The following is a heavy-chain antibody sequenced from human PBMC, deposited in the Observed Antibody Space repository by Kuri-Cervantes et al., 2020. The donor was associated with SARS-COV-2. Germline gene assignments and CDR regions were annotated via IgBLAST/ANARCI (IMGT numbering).Heavy chain of an antibody. CDR2: IYYSGST. CDR1: GGSVTSGGYH. V-gene: IGHV4-61*08. J-gene: IGHJ4*02. Sequence: SETLSLTCTLSGGSVTSGGYHWSWIRQPPGKGLEWIGYIYYSGSTNYNPSLKSRVTISVDTSKNQFSLKLSSVTAADTAVYYCARGAKDLDYWGQGTLVTVSS. CDR3: ARGAKDLDY.